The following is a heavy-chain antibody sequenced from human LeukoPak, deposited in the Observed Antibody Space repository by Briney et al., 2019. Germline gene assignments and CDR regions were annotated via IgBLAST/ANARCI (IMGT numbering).Heavy chain of an antibody. CDR3: ARPSSEAFDI. CDR1: GFHFHSHA. D-gene: IGHD3-10*01. CDR2: ISGPGGTT. Sequence: GGSLRLSCAASGASGFHFHSHAMSWVRQAPGKGLEWVSDISGPGGTTYYTDFVKGRVTISRDDSTNTVYLQMNSLRVEDTAVYYCARPSSEAFDIWGQGTMVTVSS. J-gene: IGHJ3*02. V-gene: IGHV3-23*01.